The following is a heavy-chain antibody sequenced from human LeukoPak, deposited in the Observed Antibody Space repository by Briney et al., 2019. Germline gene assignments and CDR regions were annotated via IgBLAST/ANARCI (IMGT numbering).Heavy chain of an antibody. Sequence: SETLSLTCTVSGGSISSYYWSWIRQPPGKGLEWIGYIYTTGSTKYNPSLKSRVTISVDTSKNQFSLKLSSVTAADTAMYYCARQGNYASNWFDPWGQGTLVTVSS. CDR2: IYTTGST. CDR1: GGSISSYY. CDR3: ARQGNYASNWFDP. J-gene: IGHJ5*02. V-gene: IGHV4-4*09. D-gene: IGHD2-2*01.